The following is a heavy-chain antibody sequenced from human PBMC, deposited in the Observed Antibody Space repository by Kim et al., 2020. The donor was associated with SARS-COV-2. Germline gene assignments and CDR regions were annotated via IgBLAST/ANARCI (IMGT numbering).Heavy chain of an antibody. J-gene: IGHJ3*02. V-gene: IGHV5-51*01. CDR1: GYSFTNYW. D-gene: IGHD6-19*01. CDR3: ASPSGYCSGSDDFDI. Sequence: GESLKISCTDSGYSFTNYWISWVRQMPGKGLEWMGIIYPGDSDTRYSPSFQGKVTISADKSITTAYLQWSSLKASDSAIYYCASPSGYCSGSDDFDIWGRGTRLTVSS. CDR2: IYPGDSDT.